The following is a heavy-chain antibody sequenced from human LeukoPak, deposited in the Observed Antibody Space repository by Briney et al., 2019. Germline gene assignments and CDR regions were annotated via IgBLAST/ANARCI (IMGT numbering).Heavy chain of an antibody. V-gene: IGHV4-39*01. D-gene: IGHD3-16*01. J-gene: IGHJ4*02. Sequence: SETLSLTCTVSGGSISSSNYFWGWIRQPPGKGLEWVGSVYYSGSTSYNASLKSRATISVDTSKNQYSLNLKSVTAADTAVYYCARPESGGFDYWDQGTLVTVSS. CDR3: ARPESGGFDY. CDR2: VYYSGST. CDR1: GGSISSSNYF.